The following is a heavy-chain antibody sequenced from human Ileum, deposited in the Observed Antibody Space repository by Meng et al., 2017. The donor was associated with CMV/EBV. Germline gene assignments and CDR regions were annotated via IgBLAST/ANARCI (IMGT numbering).Heavy chain of an antibody. CDR3: ARAKQAAENFDS. J-gene: IGHJ4*02. Sequence: QVQLQESGPGLVKHSETFSLTCTVSGASISSGDYYWTWIRQPPGKGLEWIGYIYYTGATYYRPSLESRIVISSDTSKNHFSLTLTSVTAADTAVYFCARAKQAAENFDSWGQGTLVTVSS. V-gene: IGHV4-30-4*08. D-gene: IGHD6-13*01. CDR1: GASISSGDYY. CDR2: IYYTGAT.